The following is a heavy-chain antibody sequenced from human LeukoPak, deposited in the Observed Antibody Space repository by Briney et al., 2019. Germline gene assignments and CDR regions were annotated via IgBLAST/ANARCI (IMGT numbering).Heavy chain of an antibody. CDR1: GGTFSSYA. Sequence: SVKVSCKASGGTFSSYAISWVRQAPGQGLEWMGGIIPIFGTANYAQKFQGRVTITTDESTSTAYMELSSLRSEDTAVYYCARGTIFGVVNGGWFDPWGQGTLVTVSS. V-gene: IGHV1-69*05. CDR3: ARGTIFGVVNGGWFDP. CDR2: IIPIFGTA. D-gene: IGHD3-3*01. J-gene: IGHJ5*02.